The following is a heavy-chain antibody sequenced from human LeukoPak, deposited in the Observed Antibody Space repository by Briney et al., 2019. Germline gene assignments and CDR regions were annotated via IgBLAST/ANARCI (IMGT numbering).Heavy chain of an antibody. CDR3: ARVREIPTHIVVVTAILHNWFDP. CDR1: GYTFTSYG. J-gene: IGHJ5*02. Sequence: GASVKVSCKASGYTFTSYGISWVRQAPGQGLEWMGWISAYNGNTNYAQKLQGRVTMTTDTSTSTAYMELRSLRSDDTAVYYCARVREIPTHIVVVTAILHNWFDPWGQGTLVTVSS. V-gene: IGHV1-18*01. D-gene: IGHD2-21*02. CDR2: ISAYNGNT.